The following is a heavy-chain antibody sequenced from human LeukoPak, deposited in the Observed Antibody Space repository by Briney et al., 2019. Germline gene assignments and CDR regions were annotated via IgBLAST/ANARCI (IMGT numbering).Heavy chain of an antibody. CDR2: INSNSGGT. CDR1: GYTFTGYY. D-gene: IGHD6-25*01. Sequence: ASVKVSCKASGYTFTGYYMHWVRQAPGQGLEWMGWINSNSGGTHYAQKFQGRVTMTRDTSISTAYMELSRLRSDDTAVYYCAREGAAAEDVNWFDPWGQGTLVTVSS. CDR3: AREGAAAEDVNWFDP. J-gene: IGHJ5*02. V-gene: IGHV1-2*02.